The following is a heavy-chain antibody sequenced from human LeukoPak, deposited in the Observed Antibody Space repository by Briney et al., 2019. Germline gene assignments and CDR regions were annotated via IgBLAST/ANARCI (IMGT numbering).Heavy chain of an antibody. Sequence: PSQTLSLTCTVSGGSISSGSYYWSWIRQPAGKGLEWIGRIYTSGSTNYNPSLKSRVTISVDTSKNQFSLKLSSVTAADTAVYYCARDRGEFDYWGQGTLVTVSS. V-gene: IGHV4-61*02. J-gene: IGHJ4*02. D-gene: IGHD3-10*01. CDR2: IYTSGST. CDR3: ARDRGEFDY. CDR1: GGSISSGSYY.